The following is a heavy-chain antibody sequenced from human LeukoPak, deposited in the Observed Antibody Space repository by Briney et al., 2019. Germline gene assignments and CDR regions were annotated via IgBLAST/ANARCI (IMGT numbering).Heavy chain of an antibody. V-gene: IGHV4-31*03. CDR3: ARGGGMLDVGDAFDI. D-gene: IGHD2-8*01. CDR1: GGSISSGGYY. J-gene: IGHJ3*02. Sequence: PQTLSLTCTVSGGSISSGGYYWSWIRQHPGKGLEWIGYIYYSGSTYYNPSLKSRVTISVDTSKNQFSLKLSSVTAADTAVYYCARGGGMLDVGDAFDIWGQGTMVTVSS. CDR2: IYYSGST.